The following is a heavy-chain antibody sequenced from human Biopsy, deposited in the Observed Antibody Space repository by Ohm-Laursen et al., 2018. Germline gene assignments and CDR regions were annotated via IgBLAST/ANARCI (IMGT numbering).Heavy chain of an antibody. CDR2: INPSGSTT. Sequence: ASVKVSCKASGYSFTSYYMHWVRQAPGQGLEWMGMINPSGSTTSYPQVFQGRVTMTRDTSKSTVYMELSSLRSADTAVYFCARNTGWGGDLHYFDYWGQGTLVTVSS. J-gene: IGHJ4*02. CDR3: ARNTGWGGDLHYFDY. CDR1: GYSFTSYY. D-gene: IGHD6-19*01. V-gene: IGHV1-46*01.